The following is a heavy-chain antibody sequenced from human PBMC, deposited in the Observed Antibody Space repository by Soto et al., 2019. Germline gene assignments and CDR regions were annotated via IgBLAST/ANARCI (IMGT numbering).Heavy chain of an antibody. V-gene: IGHV3-30-3*01. CDR3: ARVLGAFDI. Sequence: SGGSLRLSCAASGFTFSSYAMHWVRQAPGKGLEWVAVISYDGSNKYYVDSVKGRFTISRDNSKNTLYLQMNSLRAEDTAVYYCARVLGAFDIWGQGTMVTVSS. CDR1: GFTFSSYA. CDR2: ISYDGSNK. J-gene: IGHJ3*02.